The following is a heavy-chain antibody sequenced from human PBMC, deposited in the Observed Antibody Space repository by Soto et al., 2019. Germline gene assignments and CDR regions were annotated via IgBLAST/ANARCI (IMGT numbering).Heavy chain of an antibody. Sequence: QVQLQESGPGLVKPSGTLSLTCAVSGGSISSSNWWSWVRQPPGKGLEWIGEIYHSGSTNYNPSLKSRATVSVDKSKNQFSLKRSSVTAADTAVYYCARTHRSGWSDFDHWGQGTLVTVSS. D-gene: IGHD6-19*01. J-gene: IGHJ4*02. V-gene: IGHV4-4*02. CDR3: ARTHRSGWSDFDH. CDR2: IYHSGST. CDR1: GGSISSSNW.